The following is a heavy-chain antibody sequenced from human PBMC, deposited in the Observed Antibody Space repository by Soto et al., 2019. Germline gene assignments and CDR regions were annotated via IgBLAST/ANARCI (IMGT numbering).Heavy chain of an antibody. D-gene: IGHD4-4*01. CDR3: ARTRFSGYSKQFDY. V-gene: IGHV2-70*04. J-gene: IGHJ4*02. CDR2: IDWDDDK. Sequence: SGPTLVNPTQTLTLTCTFSGFSLSPSEMRVSWIRQPPGKALEWLALIDWDDDKFYSTSLKTRLTISKDTSKNQVVLTVTNMDPVDTATYYCARTRFSGYSKQFDYWGQGTLVTVSS. CDR1: GFSLSPSEMR.